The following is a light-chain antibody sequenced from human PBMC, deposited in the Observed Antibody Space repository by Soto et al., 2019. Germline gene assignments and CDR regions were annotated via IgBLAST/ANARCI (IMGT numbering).Light chain of an antibody. Sequence: EKVMTQSPATLSVSPGERATLSCRASRGIGVTLAWYQQKPGQTPRLLIYNAVTRATGVPARFSGSGSGTDFTLTINSLQSEDFAVYYCQRYNDWPLTFGGGTKVDIK. J-gene: IGKJ4*01. V-gene: IGKV3-15*01. CDR2: NAV. CDR1: RGIGVT. CDR3: QRYNDWPLT.